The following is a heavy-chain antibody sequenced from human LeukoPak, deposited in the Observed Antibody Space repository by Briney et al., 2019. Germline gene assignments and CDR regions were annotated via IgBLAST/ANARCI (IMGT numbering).Heavy chain of an antibody. V-gene: IGHV4-59*01. CDR1: GGAISGYY. CDR2: IHHSGTP. CDR3: ARDDDSDDHADFDI. D-gene: IGHD5-18*01. J-gene: IGHJ3*02. Sequence: PSQTLSLTCTVSGGAISGYYWNWIRQPPGKGPEWIGHIHHSGTPTYNPSLQSRLTISLDTPKNRISLKVTSVTAADTALYYCARDDDSDDHADFDIWGQGTLVTVSS.